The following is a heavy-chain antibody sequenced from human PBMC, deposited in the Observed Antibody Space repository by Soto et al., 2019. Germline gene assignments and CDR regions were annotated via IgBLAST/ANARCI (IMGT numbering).Heavy chain of an antibody. CDR2: ITSDGSTK. Sequence: GGSLRLSCAASGFTFSGYDITWFRQAQGRGLEGAAFITSDGSTKLYSDFVKGRFTVSRDSSKNTLYLQMNSLKPEDTAVYYCAKSLGFCTSAACSPHFYYVMDVWGQGTTVTVSS. D-gene: IGHD2-8*01. CDR3: AKSLGFCTSAACSPHFYYVMDV. V-gene: IGHV3-30*02. J-gene: IGHJ6*02. CDR1: GFTFSGYD.